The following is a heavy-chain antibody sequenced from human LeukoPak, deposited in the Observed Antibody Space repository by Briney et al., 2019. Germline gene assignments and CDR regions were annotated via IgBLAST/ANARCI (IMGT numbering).Heavy chain of an antibody. CDR1: GDSINSLDL. CDR3: AGLVGRYSSGLYYYYFDY. D-gene: IGHD3-22*01. J-gene: IGHJ4*02. V-gene: IGHV4-4*02. Sequence: SGTLSLTCTVSGDSINSLDLWSWVRQPPGKGLEWIGEMYLSGTTHSNPSVKSRVTISIDKSKNQFFLNLSSVTAADTAVYYCAGLVGRYSSGLYYYYFDYRGQGTLVTVSS. CDR2: MYLSGTT.